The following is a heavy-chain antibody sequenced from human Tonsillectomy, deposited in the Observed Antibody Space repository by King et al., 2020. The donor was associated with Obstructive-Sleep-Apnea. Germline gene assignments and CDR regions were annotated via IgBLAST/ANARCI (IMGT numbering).Heavy chain of an antibody. J-gene: IGHJ4*02. V-gene: IGHV3-30-3*01. CDR3: ARDWLFDLSDIPGGFDH. CDR2: ISYDGSNK. Sequence: VQLVESGGGVVQPGRSLRLSCAASGFSFSNYAMHWVRQAPGKGLEWVAIISYDGSNKHHADSVKGRFTISRDNSKNTLYLQMNSLRAEDTAIYYCARDWLFDLSDIPGGFDHWGQGTLVTVSS. D-gene: IGHD2-21*01. CDR1: GFSFSNYA.